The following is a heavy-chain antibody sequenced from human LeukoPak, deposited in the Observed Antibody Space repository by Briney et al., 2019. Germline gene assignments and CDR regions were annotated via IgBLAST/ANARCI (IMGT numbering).Heavy chain of an antibody. D-gene: IGHD3-9*01. CDR2: IYTSGST. Sequence: SETLSLTCTVSGGSISSYYWSWIRQPAGKGLEWIGRIYTSGSTNYNPSLKSRVTMSVDTSKNQFPLKLSSVTAADTAVYYCARDPPHYYDILTGYWGYFDYWGQGTLVTVSS. CDR1: GGSISSYY. CDR3: ARDPPHYYDILTGYWGYFDY. V-gene: IGHV4-4*07. J-gene: IGHJ4*02.